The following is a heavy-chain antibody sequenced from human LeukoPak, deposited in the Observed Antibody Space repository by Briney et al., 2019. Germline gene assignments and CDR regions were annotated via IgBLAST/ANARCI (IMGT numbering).Heavy chain of an antibody. CDR3: ARGYYDSSGYYYFDY. V-gene: IGHV3-13*01. J-gene: IGHJ4*02. CDR1: GFTFSSYG. D-gene: IGHD3-22*01. Sequence: GGSLRLSCAASGFTFSSYGMPWVRQATGKGLEWVSAIGTAGDTYYPGSVKGRFTISRENAKNSLYLQMNSLRAGDTAVYYCARGYYDSSGYYYFDYWGQGTLVTVSS. CDR2: IGTAGDT.